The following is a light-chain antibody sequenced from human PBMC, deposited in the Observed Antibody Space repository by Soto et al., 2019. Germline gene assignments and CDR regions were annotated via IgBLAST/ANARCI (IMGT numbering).Light chain of an antibody. V-gene: IGKV3-20*01. CDR3: QQYCGSSLYT. J-gene: IGKJ2*01. Sequence: EIVLTQSPGTLSLSPGERATLSCRASQSVSSSYLGWYQQKPGQAPRLLIYGASTRATGIPDRFSGSGSGTDFTLTISRLDPEDFAVDYCQQYCGSSLYTFGQGTKLEIK. CDR1: QSVSSSY. CDR2: GAS.